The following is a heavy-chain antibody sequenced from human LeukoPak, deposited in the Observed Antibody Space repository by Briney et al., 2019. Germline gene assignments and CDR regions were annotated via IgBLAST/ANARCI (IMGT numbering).Heavy chain of an antibody. CDR1: GFTFSSYA. V-gene: IGHV3-23*01. CDR3: AKRRITMVRGVIITTYFDY. J-gene: IGHJ4*02. Sequence: GGSLRLSCAASGFTFSSYAMSWVRQAPGKGLEWVSAISGSGGSTYYADSVKGRFTISRDNSKNTLYLQMNSLRAEDTAVYYCAKRRITMVRGVIITTYFDYWGQGTLVAVSS. CDR2: ISGSGGST. D-gene: IGHD3-10*01.